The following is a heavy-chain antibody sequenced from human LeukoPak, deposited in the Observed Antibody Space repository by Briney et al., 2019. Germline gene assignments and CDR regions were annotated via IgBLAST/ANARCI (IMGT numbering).Heavy chain of an antibody. CDR3: AKGHCSGGSCDYYYYYGMDV. J-gene: IGHJ6*02. Sequence: GGSLRLSCAASGFTFSNYWMHWVRQAPGKGLVWVSRINSDGSSTTYADSVKGRFTISRDNAKNTLYLQMNSLRAEDTAVYYCAKGHCSGGSCDYYYYYGMDVWGQGTTVTVSS. CDR2: INSDGSST. V-gene: IGHV3-74*03. CDR1: GFTFSNYW. D-gene: IGHD2-15*01.